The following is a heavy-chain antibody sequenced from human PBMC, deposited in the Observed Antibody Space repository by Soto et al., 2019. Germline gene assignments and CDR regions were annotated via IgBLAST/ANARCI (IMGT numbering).Heavy chain of an antibody. D-gene: IGHD6-13*01. CDR2: IYYSGST. CDR1: GGSISSGGYY. V-gene: IGHV4-31*03. Sequence: SETLSLTCTVSGGSISSGGYYWSWIRQHPGKGLEWIGYIYYSGSTYYNPSLKSRVTISVDTSKNQFSLKLSSVTAADTAVYYCARAPSSRSSCCWFDPWGQGTLVTVSS. J-gene: IGHJ5*02. CDR3: ARAPSSRSSCCWFDP.